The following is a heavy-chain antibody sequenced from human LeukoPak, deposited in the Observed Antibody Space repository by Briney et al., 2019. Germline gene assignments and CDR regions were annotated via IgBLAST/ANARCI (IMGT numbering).Heavy chain of an antibody. D-gene: IGHD2-15*01. CDR1: GFTVSSNY. CDR3: AKGKDLVDY. Sequence: GGSLRLSCAASGFTVSSNYMGWVRQAPGKGLEWVSLIYSGGNTYYADSVKGRFTISRDNSKNTPYLQMNSLRAEDTAVYYCAKGKDLVDYWGQGTLVTVSS. J-gene: IGHJ4*02. CDR2: IYSGGNT. V-gene: IGHV3-53*01.